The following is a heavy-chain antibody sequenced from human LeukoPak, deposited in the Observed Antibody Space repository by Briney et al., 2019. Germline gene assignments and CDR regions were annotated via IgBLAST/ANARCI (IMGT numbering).Heavy chain of an antibody. V-gene: IGHV3-30*04. J-gene: IGHJ4*02. CDR1: GFTYTKHA. Sequence: GRSLRLSCAASGFTYTKHAMHWVRQAPGKGLEWVAVISYDGSNKKYADFVKGRFTISRDNSKNTLYLQMNSLGAEDTAVYYCARTLIEYSVSSCYFDYWGQGTLVTVSS. D-gene: IGHD6-6*01. CDR3: ARTLIEYSVSSCYFDY. CDR2: ISYDGSNK.